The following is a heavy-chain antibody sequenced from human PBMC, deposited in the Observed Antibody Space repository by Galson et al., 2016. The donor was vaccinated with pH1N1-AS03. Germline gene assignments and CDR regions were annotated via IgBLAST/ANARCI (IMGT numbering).Heavy chain of an antibody. J-gene: IGHJ4*02. D-gene: IGHD3-22*01. CDR3: ASQNYYDSSGSFDFFDH. Sequence: SLRLSCAASGFSFGDCPVNWVRQAPGKGLEWVGFIRSKAYGGTTENAASVKGRFSISRDDSKNIAYLQMNSLKTEDTAMYYCASQNYYDSSGSFDFFDHWGQGTLVTVSS. V-gene: IGHV3-49*04. CDR1: GFSFGDCP. CDR2: IRSKAYGGTT.